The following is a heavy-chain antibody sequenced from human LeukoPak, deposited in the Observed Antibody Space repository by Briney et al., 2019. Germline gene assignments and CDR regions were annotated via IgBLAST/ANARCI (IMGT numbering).Heavy chain of an antibody. J-gene: IGHJ4*02. Sequence: PGRSLRLSCAASGFAFDDYAMHWVRQAPGKGLEWVSGISWNSGSIGYADSVKGRFTISRDNAKNSLYLQTNSLRAEDTALYYCAKGRYSYGFDYWGQGTLVTVSS. CDR1: GFAFDDYA. CDR3: AKGRYSYGFDY. D-gene: IGHD5-18*01. CDR2: ISWNSGSI. V-gene: IGHV3-9*01.